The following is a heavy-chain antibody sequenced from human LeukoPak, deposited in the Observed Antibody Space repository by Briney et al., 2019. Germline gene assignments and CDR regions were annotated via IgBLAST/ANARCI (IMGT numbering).Heavy chain of an antibody. CDR2: ISTSGTTI. J-gene: IGHJ4*02. CDR1: GFTFISYE. D-gene: IGHD6-6*01. Sequence: PGGSLRLSCAASGFTFISYEMNWVRQAPGKGLEWVSYISTSGTTIYYADSVKGRFTISRDNTKNSLYLQMNSLRAEDTAVYYCVRRYSSSSETDFDYWGQGTLVTVSS. CDR3: VRRYSSSSETDFDY. V-gene: IGHV3-48*03.